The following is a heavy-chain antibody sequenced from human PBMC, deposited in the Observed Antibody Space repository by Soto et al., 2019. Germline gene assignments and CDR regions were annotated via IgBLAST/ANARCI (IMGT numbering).Heavy chain of an antibody. V-gene: IGHV1-18*01. CDR2: ISAYNGNT. CDR3: ARDRGYCSGGSCYPSAYFDY. Sequence: ASVKVSCKASGYTFTSYGISWVRQAPGQGLEWMGWISAYNGNTNYAQKLQGRVTMTTDTSTSTAYMELRSLRSDDAAVYYCARDRGYCSGGSCYPSAYFDYWGQGTLVTVSS. CDR1: GYTFTSYG. J-gene: IGHJ4*02. D-gene: IGHD2-15*01.